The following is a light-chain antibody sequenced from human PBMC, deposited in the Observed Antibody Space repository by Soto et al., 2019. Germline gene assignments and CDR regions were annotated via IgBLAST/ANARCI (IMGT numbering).Light chain of an antibody. V-gene: IGLV2-14*01. CDR2: EVS. Sequence: QSALTQPASVSGSPGQSISISCTGTSSDIGGFMDVSWYQLHPGKAPKLMIYEVSNRPSGVSSRFSGSKSGNSASLTISRVEAGDEADYYCQVWDSSSDLVVFGGGTKLTVL. CDR1: SSDIGGFMD. J-gene: IGLJ2*01. CDR3: QVWDSSSDLVV.